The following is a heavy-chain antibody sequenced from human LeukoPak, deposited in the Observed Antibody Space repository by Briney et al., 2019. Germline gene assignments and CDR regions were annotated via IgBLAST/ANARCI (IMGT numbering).Heavy chain of an antibody. CDR1: GGSISSYY. CDR3: ARLIVVVPAAIDRSGWFDP. CDR2: IYTSGST. D-gene: IGHD2-2*01. Sequence: SETLSLTCTVSGGSISSYYWSWIRQPPGKGLEWIGYIYTSGSTNYNPSLKSRVTISVDTPKNQFSLKLSSVTAADTAVYYCARLIVVVPAAIDRSGWFDPWGQGTLVTVSS. J-gene: IGHJ5*02. V-gene: IGHV4-4*09.